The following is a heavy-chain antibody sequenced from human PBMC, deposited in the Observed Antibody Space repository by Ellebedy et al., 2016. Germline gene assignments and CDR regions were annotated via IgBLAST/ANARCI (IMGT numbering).Heavy chain of an antibody. CDR2: VHYSGST. J-gene: IGHJ6*02. D-gene: IGHD2-8*01. Sequence: SETLSLTCTVSGGSVSSSTYYWGWVRQPPGKGLEWLGSVHYSGSTYYNPSPGSRVTISADTSKNQFSLNLTSVTAADTAVYYCVRGLGYCTNGVCRMDVWGQGTTVTVSS. CDR3: VRGLGYCTNGVCRMDV. V-gene: IGHV4-39*07. CDR1: GGSVSSSTYY.